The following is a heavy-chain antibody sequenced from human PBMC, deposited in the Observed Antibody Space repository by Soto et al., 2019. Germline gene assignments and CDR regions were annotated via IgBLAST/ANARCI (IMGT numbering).Heavy chain of an antibody. CDR2: IGTAGDT. J-gene: IGHJ6*02. V-gene: IGHV3-13*01. CDR1: GFTFSSYD. Sequence: GGSLRLSCAASGFTFSSYDMHWVRQATGKGLEWVSAIGTAGDTYYPGSVKGRFTISSENAKNSLYLQMNSLRAEDTAVYYCARVGKPGYYYYYGMDVWGQGTTVTVSS. CDR3: ARVGKPGYYYYYGMDV.